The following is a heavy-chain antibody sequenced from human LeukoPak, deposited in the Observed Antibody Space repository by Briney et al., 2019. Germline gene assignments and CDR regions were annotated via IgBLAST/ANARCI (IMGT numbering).Heavy chain of an antibody. D-gene: IGHD1-26*01. CDR2: IKQDGSEK. V-gene: IGHV3-7*01. CDR1: GFTFSSYW. J-gene: IGHJ4*02. Sequence: QSGGSLRLSCAASGFTFSSYWMTWVRQAPGKGLEWVANIKQDGSEKYYVDSVKGRFTISRDNAKNSVYLQVNSLRAEDTAVYYCVRDTGGSGSYPGYWGQGTLVTVSS. CDR3: VRDTGGSGSYPGY.